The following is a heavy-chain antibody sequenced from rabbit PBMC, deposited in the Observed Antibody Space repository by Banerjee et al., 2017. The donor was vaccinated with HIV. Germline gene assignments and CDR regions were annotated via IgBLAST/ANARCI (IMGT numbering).Heavy chain of an antibody. D-gene: IGHD8-1*01. CDR1: GFDFSSNT. CDR3: ARDAGYVGGGYGPYNGMDL. Sequence: QQQLEESGGGLVKPEGSLTLTCKASGFDFSSNTMCWVRQAPGKGLEWIGCIYADSSGSTYYASWAKGRFTISKTSSTTVTLQMTSLTAADTATYFCARDAGYVGGGYGPYNGMDLWGQGTLVTVS. J-gene: IGHJ6*01. V-gene: IGHV1S45*01. CDR2: IYADSSGST.